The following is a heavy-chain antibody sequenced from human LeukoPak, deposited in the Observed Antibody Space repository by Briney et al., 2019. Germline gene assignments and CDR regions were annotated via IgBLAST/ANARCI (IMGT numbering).Heavy chain of an antibody. CDR3: AREYSSSSWIDY. J-gene: IGHJ4*02. CDR1: GGSFSSYY. CDR2: INTSGST. D-gene: IGHD6-6*01. V-gene: IGHV4-4*07. Sequence: SETLSLTCAVSGGSFSSYYWSWIRQPAGKGLEWIGRINTSGSTNYNPSLKSRVTMSVDTSKNQFSLKLSSVTAADTAVYYCAREYSSSSWIDYWGQGTLVTVSS.